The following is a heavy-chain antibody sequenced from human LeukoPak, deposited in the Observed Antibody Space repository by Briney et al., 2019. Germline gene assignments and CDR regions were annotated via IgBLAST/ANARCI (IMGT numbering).Heavy chain of an antibody. CDR1: GFTFSDYW. J-gene: IGHJ4*02. Sequence: GGSLRLSCTASGFTFSDYWMTWVRQAPGKGPGWVANIKQDGSQRYYVDSVRGRFTISRDNAKNSLFLQMNGLRAEDTAVYFDYWGQGTLVTVSS. CDR2: IKQDGSQR. V-gene: IGHV3-7*01. CDR3: Y.